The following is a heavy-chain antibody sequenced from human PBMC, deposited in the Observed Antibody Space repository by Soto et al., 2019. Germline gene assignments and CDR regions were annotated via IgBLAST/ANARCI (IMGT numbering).Heavy chain of an antibody. CDR1: GGSISSYY. CDR3: ARPTYNSGSPFDY. V-gene: IGHV4-59*01. D-gene: IGHD1-20*01. J-gene: IGHJ4*02. Sequence: SETLSLTCTVSGGSISSYYWSWIRQPPGKGLEWIGYIYYSGSTNYNPSLKSRVTISVDTSKNQFSLKLSSVTAADTAVYYCARPTYNSGSPFDYWGKGTLVTVS. CDR2: IYYSGST.